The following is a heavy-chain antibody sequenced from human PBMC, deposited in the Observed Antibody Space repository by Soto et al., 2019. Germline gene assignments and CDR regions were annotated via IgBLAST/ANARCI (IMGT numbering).Heavy chain of an antibody. CDR1: GGSISGSY. CDR2: VYYTGST. D-gene: IGHD6-19*01. V-gene: IGHV4-59*01. Sequence: SETLSLTCSVSGGSISGSYWSWTRQSPGKGLEWLGYVYYTGSTNYSPSLRSRVSISVDTSKNEFSLRLSSVTAADTAVYFCARSVAVPGAHIDYWGQGTQVTAPQ. J-gene: IGHJ4*02. CDR3: ARSVAVPGAHIDY.